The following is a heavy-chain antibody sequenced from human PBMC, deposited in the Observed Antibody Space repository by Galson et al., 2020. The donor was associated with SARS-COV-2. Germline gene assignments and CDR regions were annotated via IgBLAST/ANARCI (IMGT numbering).Heavy chain of an antibody. J-gene: IGHJ6*02. V-gene: IGHV3-11*01. CDR2: ISSSGSTI. D-gene: IGHD2-2*01. Sequence: GGSLRLSCAASGFTFSDYYMSWIRQAPGKGLEWVSYISSSGSTIYYADSVKGRFTISRDNAKNSLYLQMNSLRAEDTAVYYCARAKTHCSSTSCHLVIPYYYGMDVWGQGTTVTVSS. CDR1: GFTFSDYY. CDR3: ARAKTHCSSTSCHLVIPYYYGMDV.